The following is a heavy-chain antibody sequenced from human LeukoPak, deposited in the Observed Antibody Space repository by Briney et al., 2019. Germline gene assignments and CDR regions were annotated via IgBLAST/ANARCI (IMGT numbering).Heavy chain of an antibody. J-gene: IGHJ4*02. V-gene: IGHV3-23*01. CDR3: AKARITMARGVIRGKPESINYFDY. D-gene: IGHD3-10*01. Sequence: GGSLRLSCAASGFTFSSYAMSWVRQAPGKGLEWVSAISGSGGSTYYADSVKGRFTISRDNSKNTLYLQMNSLRAEDTAVYYCAKARITMARGVIRGKPESINYFDYWGQGTLVTVSS. CDR2: ISGSGGST. CDR1: GFTFSSYA.